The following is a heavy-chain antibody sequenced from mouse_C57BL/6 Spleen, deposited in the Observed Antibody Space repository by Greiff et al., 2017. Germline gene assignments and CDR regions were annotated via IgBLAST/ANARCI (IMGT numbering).Heavy chain of an antibody. CDR3: AKKGITTGGYYAMDY. D-gene: IGHD2-4*01. J-gene: IGHJ4*01. CDR2: IWRGGST. CDR1: GFSLTSYG. V-gene: IGHV2-5*01. Sequence: VKLLESGPGLVQPSQSLSITCTVSGFSLTSYGVHWVRQSPGKGLEWLGVIWRGGSTDYNAAFMSRLSITKDNSKSQVFFKMNSLQADDTAIYYCAKKGITTGGYYAMDYWGQGTSVTVSS.